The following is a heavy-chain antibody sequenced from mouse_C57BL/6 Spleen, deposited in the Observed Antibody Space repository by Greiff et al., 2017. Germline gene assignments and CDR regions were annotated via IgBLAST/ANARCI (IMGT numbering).Heavy chain of an antibody. D-gene: IGHD1-1*01. J-gene: IGHJ1*03. Sequence: VQLQQSGAELVRPGASVKLSCTASGFNIKDDYMHWVKQRPEQGLEWIGWIDPENGDTEYASKFQGKATITADTSSNTAYLQLSSLTSEDTAVYYCTLHGSRYFDVWGTGTTVTVSS. CDR2: IDPENGDT. CDR3: TLHGSRYFDV. V-gene: IGHV14-4*01. CDR1: GFNIKDDY.